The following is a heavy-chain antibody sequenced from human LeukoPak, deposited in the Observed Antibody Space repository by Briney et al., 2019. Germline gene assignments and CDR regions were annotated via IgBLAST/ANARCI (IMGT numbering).Heavy chain of an antibody. D-gene: IGHD1-26*01. V-gene: IGHV3-23*01. Sequence: GGSLRLSCATSGFTFSTHAMTWVRQAPGKGLQWVSGISGSGGGTHYADSVKGRFTISRDNSKNTLYLQMNGLRVEDTAVYYCAKLEVGATHFDYWGQGTLVTVSS. CDR2: ISGSGGGT. CDR3: AKLEVGATHFDY. CDR1: GFTFSTHA. J-gene: IGHJ4*02.